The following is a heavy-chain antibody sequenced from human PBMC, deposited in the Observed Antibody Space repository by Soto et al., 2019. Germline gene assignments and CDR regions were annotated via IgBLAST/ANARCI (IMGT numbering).Heavy chain of an antibody. CDR3: ARQWGYCSGGSCYGLNHFDY. Sequence: SETLSLTCTVSGGSICSYYGSWIRQPPGKGLEWIGYIYYSGSTNYNPSLKSRVTISVDTSKNQFSLKLSSVTAADTAVYYCARQWGYCSGGSCYGLNHFDYWGQGTLVTVSS. J-gene: IGHJ4*02. CDR2: IYYSGST. D-gene: IGHD2-15*01. V-gene: IGHV4-59*08. CDR1: GGSICSYY.